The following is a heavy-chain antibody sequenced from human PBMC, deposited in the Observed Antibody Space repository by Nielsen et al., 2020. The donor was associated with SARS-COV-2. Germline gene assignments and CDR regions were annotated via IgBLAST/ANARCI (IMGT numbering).Heavy chain of an antibody. V-gene: IGHV3-48*01. Sequence: GESLKISCTASGFALSAYGMDWVRQVPGRGLEWLAHIRMSDGATQYADSVRGRFTISRDNSKNTLYLQMNSLRAEDTAVYYCAKDTRLYYSYGMDVWGQGTTVTVSS. J-gene: IGHJ6*02. CDR3: AKDTRLYYSYGMDV. CDR1: GFALSAYG. CDR2: IRMSDGAT.